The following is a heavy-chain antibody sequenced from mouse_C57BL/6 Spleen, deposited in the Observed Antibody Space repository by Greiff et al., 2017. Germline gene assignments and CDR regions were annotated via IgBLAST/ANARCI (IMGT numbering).Heavy chain of an antibody. J-gene: IGHJ2*01. D-gene: IGHD2-4*01. Sequence: QVQLQQSGAELARPGASVKLSCKASGYTFTSYGIRWVKQRTGQGLEWIGEIYPRSGNTYYNEKFKGKATLTADKSSSKAYMELRSLTSEDSAVYFCARGIYYDYGEDYWGQGTTLTVSS. V-gene: IGHV1-81*01. CDR3: ARGIYYDYGEDY. CDR2: IYPRSGNT. CDR1: GYTFTSYG.